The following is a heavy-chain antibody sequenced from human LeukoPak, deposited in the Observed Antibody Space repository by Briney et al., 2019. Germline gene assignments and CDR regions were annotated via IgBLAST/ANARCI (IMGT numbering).Heavy chain of an antibody. CDR1: GYTFTGNY. Sequence: ASVKVSCKASGYTFTGNYMHWVRRAPGQGLEWMGRINPNSGGTNYAQKFQGRVTMTRDTSISTAYMELSRLRSDDTAVYYCAREDGGRGYYFDYWGQGTLVTVSS. D-gene: IGHD3-3*01. CDR2: INPNSGGT. J-gene: IGHJ4*02. CDR3: AREDGGRGYYFDY. V-gene: IGHV1-2*06.